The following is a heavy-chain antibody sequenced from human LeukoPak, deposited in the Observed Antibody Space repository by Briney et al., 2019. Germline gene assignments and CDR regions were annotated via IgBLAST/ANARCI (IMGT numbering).Heavy chain of an antibody. Sequence: PSETLSLTCTVSGGSISSGGYSWSWIRQPPGKGLEWIGYIYHSGSTYYNPSLKSRVTISVDRSKNQFSLKLSSVTAADTAVYYCARAYCSGGSCYFDDAFDIWGQGTMVTVSS. J-gene: IGHJ3*02. CDR3: ARAYCSGGSCYFDDAFDI. V-gene: IGHV4-30-2*01. CDR1: GGSISSGGYS. CDR2: IYHSGST. D-gene: IGHD2-15*01.